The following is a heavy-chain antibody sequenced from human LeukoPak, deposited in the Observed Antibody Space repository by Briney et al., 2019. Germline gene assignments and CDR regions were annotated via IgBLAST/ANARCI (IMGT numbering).Heavy chain of an antibody. CDR3: ARGTMFPYYFDY. Sequence: PGGSLRLSYAASGFTVSSNYMSWVRQAPGKGLEWVSVIYSGGSTYYADSVKGRFTISRDNSKNTLYLQMNSLRAEDTAVYYCARGTMFPYYFDYWGQGTLVTVSS. J-gene: IGHJ4*02. CDR2: IYSGGST. D-gene: IGHD3-10*02. V-gene: IGHV3-53*01. CDR1: GFTVSSNY.